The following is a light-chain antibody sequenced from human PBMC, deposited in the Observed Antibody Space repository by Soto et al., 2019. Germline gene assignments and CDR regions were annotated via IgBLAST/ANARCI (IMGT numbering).Light chain of an antibody. Sequence: QSVLTQPTSASGTPGQRVTISCSGSSSNIGSNYVSWYQQIPGTAPRLLIYRNNQRPSGVPDQFSGSKSGTSASLAISGLRSEDEADYYCAAWDDSLSGLVFGGGTKLTVL. V-gene: IGLV1-47*01. J-gene: IGLJ2*01. CDR2: RNN. CDR1: SSNIGSNY. CDR3: AAWDDSLSGLV.